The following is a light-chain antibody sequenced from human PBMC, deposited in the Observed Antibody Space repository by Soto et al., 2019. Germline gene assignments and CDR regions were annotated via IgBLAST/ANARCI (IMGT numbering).Light chain of an antibody. J-gene: IGLJ1*01. CDR3: SSYTARGTRV. V-gene: IGLV2-14*01. Sequence: QSALIQPPSVSGSPGQSVTISCTGTSSDVGSYDYVSWYQQHPDKAPKLLIYEVGNRPSGVSFRFSGSKSGNTASLTISGLQAEDEADYYCSSYTARGTRVFGTGTKLTVL. CDR2: EVG. CDR1: SSDVGSYDY.